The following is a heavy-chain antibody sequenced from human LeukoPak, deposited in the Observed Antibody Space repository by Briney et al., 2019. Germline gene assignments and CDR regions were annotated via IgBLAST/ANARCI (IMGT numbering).Heavy chain of an antibody. CDR1: GGSISSTNW. J-gene: IGHJ4*02. CDR2: ISLSGLT. Sequence: SGTLSLTCGVSGGSISSTNWWSWVRQPPGQGLEWIGEISLSGLTNYNPSLKSRVTMSLDKSKNHLSLKLTSVTAADTAVYFCARQSESYYASGVFDSWGQGTLVTVSS. D-gene: IGHD1-26*01. CDR3: ARQSESYYASGVFDS. V-gene: IGHV4-4*02.